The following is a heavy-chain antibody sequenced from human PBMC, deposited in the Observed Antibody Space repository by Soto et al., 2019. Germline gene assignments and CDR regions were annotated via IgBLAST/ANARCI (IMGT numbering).Heavy chain of an antibody. CDR1: GCTFSIYA. Sequence: GGAVKVSCKASGCTFSIYAISWVRQAPGQGLEWMGGIIPIFGTANYAQKFQGRVTTTADESTSTAYMELSSLRSEDTAVYYCARAPDYGDERTFDYWGQGTLVTVSS. D-gene: IGHD4-17*01. CDR2: IIPIFGTA. J-gene: IGHJ4*02. V-gene: IGHV1-69*13. CDR3: ARAPDYGDERTFDY.